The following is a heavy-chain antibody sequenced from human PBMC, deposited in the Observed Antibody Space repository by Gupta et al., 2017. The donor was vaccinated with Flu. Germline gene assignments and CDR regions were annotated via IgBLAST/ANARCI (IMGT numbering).Heavy chain of an antibody. CDR1: GFTFSNYE. D-gene: IGHD3-10*01. CDR3: ARDWLGHDY. J-gene: IGHJ4*02. V-gene: IGHV3-48*03. Sequence: EVQLVESGGGLVQPGGSLRLSCAASGFTFSNYEMNWVRQAPGKGLEWVSYISSSGRTKDDADSVKGRFTISRDNDKNSLYMKMNSRRAEDTAVYYWARDWLGHDYWGQGNLVTVSS. CDR2: ISSSGRTK.